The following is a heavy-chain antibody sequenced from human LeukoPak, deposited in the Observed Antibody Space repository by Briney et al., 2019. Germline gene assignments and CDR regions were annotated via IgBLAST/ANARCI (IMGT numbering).Heavy chain of an antibody. Sequence: SVKVSCKASGGTFSSYAISWVRQAPGQGLEWMGGIIPIFGTADYAQKFQGRVTITADKSTSTAYMELSSLRSEDTAVYYCARTLEALWFGEFDYWGQGTLVTVSS. V-gene: IGHV1-69*06. CDR1: GGTFSSYA. CDR3: ARTLEALWFGEFDY. J-gene: IGHJ4*02. D-gene: IGHD3-10*01. CDR2: IIPIFGTA.